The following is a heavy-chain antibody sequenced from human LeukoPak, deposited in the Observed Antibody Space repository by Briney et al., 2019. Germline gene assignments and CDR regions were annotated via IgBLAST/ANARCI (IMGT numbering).Heavy chain of an antibody. CDR3: AKVPTNYDSSGYYDY. CDR2: ISGSGGST. V-gene: IGHV3-23*01. D-gene: IGHD3-22*01. J-gene: IGHJ4*02. Sequence: PGGSLRLSCAASGFTFSSYAMSWVRQAPGKGLEWVSAISGSGGSTYYADSVKGRFTISRDNSKNTLYLQMNSLRPEDTAVYYCAKVPTNYDSSGYYDYWGQGTLVTVSS. CDR1: GFTFSSYA.